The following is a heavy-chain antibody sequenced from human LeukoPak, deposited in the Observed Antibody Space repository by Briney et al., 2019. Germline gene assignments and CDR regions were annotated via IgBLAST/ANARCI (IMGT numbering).Heavy chain of an antibody. V-gene: IGHV1-8*03. CDR2: MNPNSGNT. CDR1: GYTFTSYD. Sequence: ASVKVSCKASGYTFTSYDINWVRQATGQGLEWMGWMNPNSGNTGYAQKFQGRVTITRNTSISTAYMELSSLRSEDTAVYYCARVEKRGIAACGSFDYWGQGTLVTVSS. J-gene: IGHJ4*02. CDR3: ARVEKRGIAACGSFDY. D-gene: IGHD6-13*01.